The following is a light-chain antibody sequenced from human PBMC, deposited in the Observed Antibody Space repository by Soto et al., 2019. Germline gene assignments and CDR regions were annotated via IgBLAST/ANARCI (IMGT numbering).Light chain of an antibody. Sequence: EIVLTQSPGTLSLSPEERATLSCRASQSVSSSYLAWYQPKLGQAPRFLIYGASSRATGIPDRFSGSGSGTDFTLTISRLEPEECAVYYCQQYGSSPTTFVQGTKVDIK. CDR1: QSVSSSY. CDR3: QQYGSSPTT. J-gene: IGKJ1*01. V-gene: IGKV3-20*01. CDR2: GAS.